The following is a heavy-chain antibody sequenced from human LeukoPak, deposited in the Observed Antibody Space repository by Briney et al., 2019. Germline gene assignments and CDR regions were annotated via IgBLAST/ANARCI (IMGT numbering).Heavy chain of an antibody. V-gene: IGHV3-48*03. CDR2: ISSSGSTI. Sequence: GGSLRLSCAASGFTFSSYEMNWVRQAPGKGLEWVSYISSSGSTIYYADSVKGRFTISRDNAKNSLYLQMNSLRAEDTAVYYCARGKARGSGWYRGGYYYYYMDVWGKGTTVTISS. D-gene: IGHD6-19*01. CDR1: GFTFSSYE. CDR3: ARGKARGSGWYRGGYYYYYMDV. J-gene: IGHJ6*03.